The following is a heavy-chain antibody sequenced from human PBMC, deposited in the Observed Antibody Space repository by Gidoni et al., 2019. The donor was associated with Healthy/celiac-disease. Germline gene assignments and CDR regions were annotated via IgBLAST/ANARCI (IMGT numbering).Heavy chain of an antibody. D-gene: IGHD6-19*01. CDR2: INPNSGGT. J-gene: IGHJ4*02. Sequence: QVQLVQSGAEVKKPGASVKVSCKAPGYTFTGYYMHWVRQAPGQGLEWMGWINPNSGGTNYAQKFQGRVTMTRDKSISTAYMELSRLRSDDTAVYYCARDQGGSGWYPRHWGQGTLVTVSS. V-gene: IGHV1-2*02. CDR3: ARDQGGSGWYPRH. CDR1: GYTFTGYY.